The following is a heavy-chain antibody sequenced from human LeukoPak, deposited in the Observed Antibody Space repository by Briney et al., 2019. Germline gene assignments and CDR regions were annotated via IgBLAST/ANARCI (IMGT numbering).Heavy chain of an antibody. V-gene: IGHV4-59*11. CDR3: GRDALVGYFSYYYMDV. CDR2: ISNSGST. D-gene: IGHD2-15*01. J-gene: IGHJ6*03. CDR1: GGAITSHY. Sequence: SETLSLTCTVSGGAITSHYWTWIRQSPVKGLEWIGDISNSGSTSYNPYLKSRVTISVDTSKNQFSLKLSSVTAADTAVYYCGRDALVGYFSYYYMDVWGKGTTVTVSS.